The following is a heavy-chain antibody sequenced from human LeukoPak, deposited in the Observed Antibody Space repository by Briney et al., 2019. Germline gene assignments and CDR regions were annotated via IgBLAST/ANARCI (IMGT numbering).Heavy chain of an antibody. CDR2: IWHDGSEK. CDR3: ARDASSGSLHFDY. CDR1: GFTFSSYG. J-gene: IGHJ4*02. D-gene: IGHD3-10*01. Sequence: PGRSLRLSCAASGFTFSSYGMHWVRQAPGKGLEWVAVIWHDGSEKYYADSVKGRVTISRDNSKNTLYLQMNSLRAEDTAVYFCARDASSGSLHFDYWGQGILVTVSS. V-gene: IGHV3-33*01.